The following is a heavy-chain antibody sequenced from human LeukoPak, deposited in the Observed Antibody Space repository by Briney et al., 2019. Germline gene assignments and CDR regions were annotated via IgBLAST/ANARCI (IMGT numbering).Heavy chain of an antibody. CDR2: ISPSSTYT. V-gene: IGHV3-21*01. D-gene: IGHD3-16*01. CDR1: GFSFSLYG. J-gene: IGHJ4*02. CDR3: ARVAYTYVFDF. Sequence: GGSLRLSCAASGFSFSLYGMNWVRQAPGKGLEWVASISPSSTYTFYGDAVKGRFTIYRDDTTNSVHLQMNSLGPEDTAVYYCARVAYTYVFDFWGQGTLLTVSS.